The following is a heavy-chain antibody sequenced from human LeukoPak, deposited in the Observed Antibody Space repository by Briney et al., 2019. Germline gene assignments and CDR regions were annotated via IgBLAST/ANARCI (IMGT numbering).Heavy chain of an antibody. CDR1: GYTFTGYY. CDR2: INPNSGGT. Sequence: ASVKVSCKASGYTFTGYYMHWVRQAPGQGLEWMGWINPNSGGTNYAQKFQGRVTMTRDTSISTAYMELSRLRSGDTAVYYCARDGVGYYDSSGYYYFQHWGQGTLVTVSS. V-gene: IGHV1-2*02. D-gene: IGHD3-22*01. J-gene: IGHJ1*01. CDR3: ARDGVGYYDSSGYYYFQH.